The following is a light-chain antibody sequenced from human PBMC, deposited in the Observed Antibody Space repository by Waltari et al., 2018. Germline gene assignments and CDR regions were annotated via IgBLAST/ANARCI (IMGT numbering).Light chain of an antibody. J-gene: IGKJ4*01. CDR1: QDIYNS. CDR3: QQYDTPLS. V-gene: IGKV1-33*01. CDR2: GAS. Sequence: DIQMTQSPSFLSASVGDRVTITCPGNQDIYNSLNWYQQKPGKAPNLLIYGASNLETGVPSRFSGSGSGTHFTFTISSLQPDDFATYYCQQYDTPLSFGGGTKVAIK.